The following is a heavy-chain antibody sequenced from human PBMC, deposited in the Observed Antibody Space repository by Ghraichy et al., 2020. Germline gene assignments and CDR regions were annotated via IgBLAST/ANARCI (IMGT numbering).Heavy chain of an antibody. V-gene: IGHV3-48*02. Sequence: GGSLRLSCAASGFTFSSYSMNWVRQAPGKGLEWVSYISSSSSTIYYADSVKGRFTISRDNAKNSLYLQMNSLRDEDTAVYYCARNRRSYGDYGYLDLWGRGTLVTVSS. J-gene: IGHJ2*01. D-gene: IGHD4-17*01. CDR3: ARNRRSYGDYGYLDL. CDR1: GFTFSSYS. CDR2: ISSSSSTI.